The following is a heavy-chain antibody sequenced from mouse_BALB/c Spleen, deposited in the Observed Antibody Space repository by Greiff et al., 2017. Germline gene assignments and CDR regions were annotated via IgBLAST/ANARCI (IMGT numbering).Heavy chain of an antibody. CDR2: INPNNGGT. J-gene: IGHJ3*01. Sequence: VQLQQSGPELVKPGASVKIPCKASGYTFTDYNMDWVKQSHGKSLEWIGDINPNNGGTIYNQKFKGKATLTVDKSSSTAYMELRSLTSEDTAVYYCAREGRIYYDYGFAYWGQGTLVTVSA. D-gene: IGHD2-4*01. CDR3: AREGRIYYDYGFAY. CDR1: GYTFTDYN. V-gene: IGHV1-18*01.